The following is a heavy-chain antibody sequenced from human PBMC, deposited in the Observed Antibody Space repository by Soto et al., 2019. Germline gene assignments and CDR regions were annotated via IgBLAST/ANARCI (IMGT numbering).Heavy chain of an antibody. D-gene: IGHD2-2*01. CDR3: ARDKTDIVLVGGSVYYYGMDV. Sequence: QVQLVESGGGVVQPGRSLRLSCAASGFTFSSYGMHWVRQAPGKGLEWVAVIWYDGSNKYYADSVKGRFTISRDNSKNXLXLXXNSLRAEDTAVYYCARDKTDIVLVGGSVYYYGMDVWGQGTTVTVSS. J-gene: IGHJ6*02. CDR2: IWYDGSNK. V-gene: IGHV3-33*01. CDR1: GFTFSSYG.